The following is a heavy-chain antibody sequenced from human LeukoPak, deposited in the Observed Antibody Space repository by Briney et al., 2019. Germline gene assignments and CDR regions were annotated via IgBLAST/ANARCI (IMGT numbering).Heavy chain of an antibody. J-gene: IGHJ5*02. CDR1: VYTFTSYY. Sequence: ASVKVSCKASVYTFTSYYMHWVRQAPGQGLEWMGIINPGGGSTSYAQKFQGRVTMTRDTSTSTVYMELSSLRSEDTAVYYCARDRQGHYGLNPFEHWGQGTLVTVSS. D-gene: IGHD3-10*01. CDR2: INPGGGST. CDR3: ARDRQGHYGLNPFEH. V-gene: IGHV1-46*01.